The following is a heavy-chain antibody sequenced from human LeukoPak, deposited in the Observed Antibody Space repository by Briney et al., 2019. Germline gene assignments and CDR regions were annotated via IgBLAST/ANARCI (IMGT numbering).Heavy chain of an antibody. D-gene: IGHD5-18*01. V-gene: IGHV1-18*01. CDR3: ARTHLWLSGDAFDI. CDR2: ISSYNSNT. CDR1: DYNFTSFD. Sequence: ASVKVSCNASDYNFTSFDISWVRLEWMGWISSYNINTNYLRLEWMGWISSYNSNTKYTQNLQGRVTMTTDTSTSTAYMELRSLRFDDTAVYYCARTHLWLSGDAFDIWGQGTMVTVSS. J-gene: IGHJ3*02.